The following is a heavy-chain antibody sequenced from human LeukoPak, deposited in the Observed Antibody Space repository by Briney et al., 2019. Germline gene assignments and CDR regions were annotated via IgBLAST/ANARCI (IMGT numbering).Heavy chain of an antibody. J-gene: IGHJ5*02. V-gene: IGHV4-59*11. CDR2: IYYSGST. Sequence: PSETLSLTCTVSGGSISSHYWSWILQPPGKGLEWIGYIYYSGSTNYNPSLKSRVTISVDTSKNQFSLKLSSVTAADTAVYYCARGTYYYDSSGPNWFDPWGQGTLVTVSS. CDR3: ARGTYYYDSSGPNWFDP. CDR1: GGSISSHY. D-gene: IGHD3-22*01.